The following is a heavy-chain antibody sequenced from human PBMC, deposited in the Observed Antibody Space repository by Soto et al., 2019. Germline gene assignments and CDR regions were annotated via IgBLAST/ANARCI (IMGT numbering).Heavy chain of an antibody. CDR1: GGTFSSYA. CDR3: ARVRDYYYYGMDV. D-gene: IGHD4-17*01. Sequence: VKVSCKASGGTFSSYAISWVRQAPGQGLEWMGGIIPIFGTANYAQKFQGRVTITADESTSTAYMELSSLRSEDTAVYYCARVRDYYYYGMDVWGQGTTVTVSS. J-gene: IGHJ6*02. V-gene: IGHV1-69*01. CDR2: IIPIFGTA.